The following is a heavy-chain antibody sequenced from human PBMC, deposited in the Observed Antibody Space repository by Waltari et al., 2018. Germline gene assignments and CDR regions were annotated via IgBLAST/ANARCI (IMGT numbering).Heavy chain of an antibody. V-gene: IGHV4-34*01. CDR2: INHSGST. D-gene: IGHD6-13*01. J-gene: IGHJ4*02. CDR1: GGSFSGYY. Sequence: QVQLQQWGAGLLKPSETLSLTCAVYGGSFSGYYWSWIRQPPGKGLEWIGEINHSGSTNYNPSLKSRVTISVDTSKNQFSLKLSSVTAADTAVYYCARGGSGKGIAAAGGDDYFDYWGQGTLVTVSS. CDR3: ARGGSGKGIAAAGGDDYFDY.